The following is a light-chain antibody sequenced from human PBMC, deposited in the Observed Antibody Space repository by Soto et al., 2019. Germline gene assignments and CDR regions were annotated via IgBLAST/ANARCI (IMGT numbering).Light chain of an antibody. CDR3: GTWDTSLSGNWV. V-gene: IGLV1-51*02. CDR1: SSNIGNNN. J-gene: IGLJ3*02. Sequence: QSVLTQPPSVSAAPGQKVTISCSGSSSNIGNNNVSWYQQLPGTAPKLLIYENNKRPSGIPDRFSGSKSGASATLGITGLQTGDEADYYCGTWDTSLSGNWVFGGGTKVTVL. CDR2: ENN.